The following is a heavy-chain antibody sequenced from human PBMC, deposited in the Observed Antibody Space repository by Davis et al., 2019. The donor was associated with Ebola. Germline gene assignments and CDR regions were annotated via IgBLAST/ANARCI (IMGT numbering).Heavy chain of an antibody. J-gene: IGHJ6*02. V-gene: IGHV3-21*01. CDR3: ARDRPLDFFFGDYYGMDV. D-gene: IGHD3-16*01. CDR2: ISSSSYI. Sequence: GESLKIPCAASGFTFSSHSMNWVRQAPGKGLEWVSSISSSSYIYYADSVKGRFTISSDNAKNSLYLQMNSLRTEDTAVYYCARDRPLDFFFGDYYGMDVWGQGTTVTVSS. CDR1: GFTFSSHS.